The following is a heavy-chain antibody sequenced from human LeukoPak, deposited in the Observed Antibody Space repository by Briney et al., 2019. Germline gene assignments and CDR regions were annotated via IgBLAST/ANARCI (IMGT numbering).Heavy chain of an antibody. Sequence: ASAKVSCKVSGYTLTELSMHWVRQAPGKGLEWMGGFDPEDGETIYAQKFQGRVTMTEDTSTDTAYMELSSLRSEDTAVYYCARDKVGNRYFDLWGRGTLVTVSS. CDR1: GYTLTELS. V-gene: IGHV1-24*01. CDR3: ARDKVGNRYFDL. D-gene: IGHD1-26*01. J-gene: IGHJ2*01. CDR2: FDPEDGET.